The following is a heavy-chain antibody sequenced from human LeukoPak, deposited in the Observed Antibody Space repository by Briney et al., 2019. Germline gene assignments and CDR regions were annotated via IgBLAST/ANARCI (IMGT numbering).Heavy chain of an antibody. V-gene: IGHV4-59*01. CDR1: GGFISSYY. Sequence: SETLSLTCTVSGGFISSYYWSWIRQPPGKGLEWIGYMYYNGNTNYNPSLKSRVTISVDTSKNQFSLKLSSVTAADTAVYYCASDRYRGSGYFDYWGQGTLVTVSS. D-gene: IGHD1-26*01. CDR2: MYYNGNT. J-gene: IGHJ4*02. CDR3: ASDRYRGSGYFDY.